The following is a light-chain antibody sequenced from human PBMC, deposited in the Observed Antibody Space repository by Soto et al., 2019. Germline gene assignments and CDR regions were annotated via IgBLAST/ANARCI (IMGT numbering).Light chain of an antibody. J-gene: IGKJ1*01. V-gene: IGKV1-39*01. Sequence: DIQMTQSPSSLSASVGDRVIITCRASLTIGDSLSWFQQKAGKPPTLLIYGASALHSGVPARFSGSGSGTDFTLTISNMQREDFATDYCQQTYNLPRTFGQGTKVEFK. CDR1: LTIGDS. CDR3: QQTYNLPRT. CDR2: GAS.